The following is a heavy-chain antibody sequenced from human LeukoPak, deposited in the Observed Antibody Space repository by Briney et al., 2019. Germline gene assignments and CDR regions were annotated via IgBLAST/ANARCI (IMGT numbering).Heavy chain of an antibody. V-gene: IGHV3-53*01. Sequence: PGGSLRLSCAASGFTVSSNYMSWVRQAPGKGLEWVSVIYSGGGTYYADSVKGRFTISRYNSKNTLYLQMNSLRAEDTAVYYCARVYVAGYYGMDVWGQGTTVTVSS. CDR3: ARVYVAGYYGMDV. D-gene: IGHD3-16*01. CDR2: IYSGGGT. J-gene: IGHJ6*02. CDR1: GFTVSSNY.